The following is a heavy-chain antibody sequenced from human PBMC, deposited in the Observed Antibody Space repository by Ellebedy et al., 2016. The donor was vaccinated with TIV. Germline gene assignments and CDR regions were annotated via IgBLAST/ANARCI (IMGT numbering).Heavy chain of an antibody. V-gene: IGHV4-34*01. D-gene: IGHD5-24*01. CDR1: GGSFSGYY. CDR3: ARGRAARWLQLDRYFDY. CDR2: INHSGST. J-gene: IGHJ4*02. Sequence: SETLSLTXAVYGGSFSGYYWSWIRQPPGKGLEWIGEINHSGSTNYNPSLKSRVTISVDTSKNQFSLKLSSVTAADTAVYYCARGRAARWLQLDRYFDYWGQGTLVTVSS.